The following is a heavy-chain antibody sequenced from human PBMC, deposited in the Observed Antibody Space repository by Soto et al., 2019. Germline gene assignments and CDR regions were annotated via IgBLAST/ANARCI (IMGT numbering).Heavy chain of an antibody. D-gene: IGHD6-25*01. V-gene: IGHV4-4*02. CDR1: GGSISSVNW. J-gene: IGHJ4*02. CDR2: INHRGST. Sequence: SETLSLTCVVSGGSISSVNWWSWVRQAPGKGLEWIGEINHRGSTSYNPSLESRVTISGDKSDNQFSLKLTSLIAADTAVYYCARVTGATVRFDSWGRGALVTVSS. CDR3: ARVTGATVRFDS.